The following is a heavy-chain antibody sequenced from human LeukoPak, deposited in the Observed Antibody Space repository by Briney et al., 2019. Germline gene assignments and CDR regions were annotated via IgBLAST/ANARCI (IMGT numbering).Heavy chain of an antibody. D-gene: IGHD2-15*01. V-gene: IGHV3-48*01. CDR2: ISSSSSTI. Sequence: GGSLRLPCAASGFTFSSYSMNWVRQAPGKGLEWVSYISSSSSTIYYADSVKGRFTISRDNAKNSLYLQMNSLRAEDTAVYYCARHPPYGGSPYYYYMDVWGKGTTVTVSS. CDR3: ARHPPYGGSPYYYYMDV. J-gene: IGHJ6*03. CDR1: GFTFSSYS.